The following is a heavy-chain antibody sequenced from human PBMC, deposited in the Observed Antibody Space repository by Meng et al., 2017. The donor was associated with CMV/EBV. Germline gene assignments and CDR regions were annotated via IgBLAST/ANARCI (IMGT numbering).Heavy chain of an antibody. CDR2: INHSGST. J-gene: IGHJ4*02. Sequence: SETLSLTCAVYGGSFSGYYWSWIRQPPGKGLEWIGEINHSGSTNYNPSLKSRVTISVDTSKNQFSLKLSSVTAADTAVYYCARGSIAAVNFGYYFDYWGQGTLVTVSS. CDR3: ARGSIAAVNFGYYFDY. CDR1: GGSFSGYY. V-gene: IGHV4-34*01. D-gene: IGHD6-6*01.